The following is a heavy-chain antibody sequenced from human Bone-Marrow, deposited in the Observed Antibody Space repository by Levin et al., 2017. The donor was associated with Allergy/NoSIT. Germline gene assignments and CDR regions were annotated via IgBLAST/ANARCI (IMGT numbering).Heavy chain of an antibody. D-gene: IGHD3-10*01. J-gene: IGHJ4*02. V-gene: IGHV3-21*01. CDR1: ASSFTTYG. CDR2: ISSGSNHI. CDR3: VRSSRLGELSADY. Sequence: KPGGSLRLSCVGSASSFTTYGMNWVRQAPGKGLEWVSSISSGSNHIKYADSVKGRFTTSRDNANKSLYLQMSSLRVEDTAVYYCVRSSRLGELSADYWGQGTLVTVSS.